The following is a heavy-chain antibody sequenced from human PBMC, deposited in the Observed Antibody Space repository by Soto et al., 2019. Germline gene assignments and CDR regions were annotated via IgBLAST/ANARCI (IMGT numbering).Heavy chain of an antibody. Sequence: SVKVSCKASGGTFSSYAISWVRQAPAQGLEWMGGIIPIFGTANYAQKFQGRVTTTADESTSTAYMELSSLRSEDTAVYYCAREVTIFGVVGWFDPWGQGTLVTVSS. D-gene: IGHD3-3*01. CDR2: IIPIFGTA. CDR3: AREVTIFGVVGWFDP. V-gene: IGHV1-69*13. J-gene: IGHJ5*02. CDR1: GGTFSSYA.